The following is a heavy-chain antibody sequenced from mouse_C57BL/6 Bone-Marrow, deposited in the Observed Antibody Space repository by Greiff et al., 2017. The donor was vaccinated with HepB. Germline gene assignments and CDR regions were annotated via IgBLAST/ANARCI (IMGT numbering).Heavy chain of an antibody. Sequence: EVQLQQSGPVLVKPGASVKMSCKASGYTFTDYYMNWVKQSHGKSLEWIGVINPYNGGTSYNQKFKGKATLTVDKSSSTAYMELNSLTSEDYAVYYCARLGGTGGDYFDYWGQGTTLTVSS. CDR1: GYTFTDYY. CDR2: INPYNGGT. J-gene: IGHJ2*01. D-gene: IGHD4-1*01. CDR3: ARLGGTGGDYFDY. V-gene: IGHV1-19*01.